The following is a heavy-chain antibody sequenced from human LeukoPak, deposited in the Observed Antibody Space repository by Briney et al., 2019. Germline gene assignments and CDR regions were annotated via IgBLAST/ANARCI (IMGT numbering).Heavy chain of an antibody. CDR1: GGSTITHY. V-gene: IGHV4-59*11. J-gene: IGHJ4*02. Sequence: PSETLSLTCTVSGGSTITHYWSWIRQTPGKGLEWIGYIYYSGSTNYNPSLKSRVTMSIDTSKNQFSLRLISVTAADTAVYYCARVVYSGYSDYWGQGTLVTVSS. CDR3: ARVVYSGYSDY. D-gene: IGHD1-26*01. CDR2: IYYSGST.